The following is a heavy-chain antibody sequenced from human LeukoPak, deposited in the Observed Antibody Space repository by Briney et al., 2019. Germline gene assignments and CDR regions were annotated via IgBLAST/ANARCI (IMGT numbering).Heavy chain of an antibody. Sequence: EASVKVSCKVSGYTFTDYYMHWVQQAPGKGLEWMGLVDPEDGETIYAEKFQGRVTMTRDTSTSTVYMELSSLRSEDTAVYYCARDLTYCGGDCYSGFQHWGQGTLVTVSS. CDR3: ARDLTYCGGDCYSGFQH. CDR2: VDPEDGET. CDR1: GYTFTDYY. J-gene: IGHJ1*01. D-gene: IGHD2-21*02. V-gene: IGHV1-69-2*01.